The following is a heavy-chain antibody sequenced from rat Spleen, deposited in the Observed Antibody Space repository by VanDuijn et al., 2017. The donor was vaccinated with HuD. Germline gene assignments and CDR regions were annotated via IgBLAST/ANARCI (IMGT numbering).Heavy chain of an antibody. Sequence: EVQLVESGGGLVQPGRSMKLSCAASGFTFSDYYMAWVRQAPKKGLEWVASISYEGSGTYYGDSVKGRFTISRENAKSTLYLQMNSLRSEDTATYYCARRHYGYTDYFDCWGQGVMVTVSS. CDR1: GFTFSDYY. D-gene: IGHD1-9*01. J-gene: IGHJ2*01. V-gene: IGHV5-22*01. CDR3: ARRHYGYTDYFDC. CDR2: ISYEGSGT.